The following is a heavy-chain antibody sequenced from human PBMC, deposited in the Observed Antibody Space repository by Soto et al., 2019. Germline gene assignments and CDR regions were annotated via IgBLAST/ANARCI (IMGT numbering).Heavy chain of an antibody. CDR1: GGTFSRYS. D-gene: IGHD2-2*01. CDR3: AREDRDRETGLVPAAIDGMDV. CDR2: IIPIFGIA. V-gene: IGHV1-69*08. J-gene: IGHJ6*02. Sequence: QVQLVQSGAEVKKPGSSVKVSCKASGGTFSRYSITWVRQAPGHGLEWIGRIIPIFGIASYAQKFQGRVTITADESTRNAYMELSSLRSDDTAVYYCAREDRDRETGLVPAAIDGMDVWGQGTTVTVSS.